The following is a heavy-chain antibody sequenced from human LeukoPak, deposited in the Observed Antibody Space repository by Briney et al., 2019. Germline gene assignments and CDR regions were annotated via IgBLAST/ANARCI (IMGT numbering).Heavy chain of an antibody. V-gene: IGHV1-69*13. D-gene: IGHD4-17*01. CDR3: ARAQGDYEPYYFDY. CDR1: GGTFSSYA. J-gene: IGHJ4*02. CDR2: IIPIFGTA. Sequence: ASVKVSCKASGGTFSSYAISWVRQAPGQGLEWMGGIIPIFGTANYAQKFQGRVTITADESTSTAYMELSSLRSEDPAVYYCARAQGDYEPYYFDYWGQGTLVTVSS.